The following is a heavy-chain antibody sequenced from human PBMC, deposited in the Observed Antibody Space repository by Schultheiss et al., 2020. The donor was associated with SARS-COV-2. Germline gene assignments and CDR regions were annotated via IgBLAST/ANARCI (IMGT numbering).Heavy chain of an antibody. Sequence: SETLSLTCAVSGYSISSGYYWGWIRQPPGKGLEWIGSIYHSGSTYYNPSLKSLVTISVDTSKNQFSLKLSSVTAADTAVYYCARMVVVAATLGWFDPWGQGTLVTVSS. CDR3: ARMVVVAATLGWFDP. V-gene: IGHV4-38-2*01. CDR1: GYSISSGYY. CDR2: IYHSGST. D-gene: IGHD2-15*01. J-gene: IGHJ5*02.